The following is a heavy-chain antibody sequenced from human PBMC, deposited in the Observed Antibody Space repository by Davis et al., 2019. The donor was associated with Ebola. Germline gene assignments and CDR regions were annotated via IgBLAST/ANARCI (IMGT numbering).Heavy chain of an antibody. J-gene: IGHJ4*02. V-gene: IGHV1-18*01. CDR1: RYTFTSYG. CDR3: APYDFWSGYYS. CDR2: ISAYNGNT. Sequence: ASVTVSCQASRYTFTSYGISWVRQAPGQGLEWMGWISAYNGNTNYAQKLQGRVTMTTDTSTSTAYMELSSLRSEDTAVYYCAPYDFWSGYYSWGQGTLVTVFS. D-gene: IGHD3-3*01.